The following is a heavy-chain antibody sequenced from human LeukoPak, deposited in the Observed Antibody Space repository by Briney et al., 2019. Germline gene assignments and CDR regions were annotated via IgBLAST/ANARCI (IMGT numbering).Heavy chain of an antibody. D-gene: IGHD3-22*01. Sequence: SGGSLRLSCAASGFTFSSFWMHWVRQAPGKGLVWVSRIDYDGTTTACADSVKGRFTISRDNSKNTLYLQMNSLRAEDTAVYYCAKDDHYYDSSGYYYGYFQHWGQGTLVTVSS. CDR2: IDYDGTTT. V-gene: IGHV3-74*01. CDR3: AKDDHYYDSSGYYYGYFQH. CDR1: GFTFSSFW. J-gene: IGHJ1*01.